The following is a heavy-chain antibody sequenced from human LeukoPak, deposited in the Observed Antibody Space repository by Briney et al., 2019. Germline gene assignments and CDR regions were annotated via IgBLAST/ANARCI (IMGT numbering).Heavy chain of an antibody. J-gene: IGHJ4*02. Sequence: SETLSLTCAVYGGSFSGYYWSWIRQPPGKGLEWIGEINHSRSTNYNPSLKSRVTISVDTSKNQFSLKLSSVTAADTAVYYCASCAYCSSTSCSCYFDYWGQGTLVTVSS. D-gene: IGHD2-2*01. CDR3: ASCAYCSSTSCSCYFDY. CDR2: INHSRST. V-gene: IGHV4-34*01. CDR1: GGSFSGYY.